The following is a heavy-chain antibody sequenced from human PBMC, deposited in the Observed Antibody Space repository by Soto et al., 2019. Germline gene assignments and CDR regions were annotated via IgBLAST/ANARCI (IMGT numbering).Heavy chain of an antibody. CDR1: GYTFTSYG. CDR2: ISAYNGNT. V-gene: IGHV1-18*01. D-gene: IGHD1-7*01. J-gene: IGHJ5*02. Sequence: ASEKVSCKASGYTFTSYGISWVRQAPGQGLEWMGWISAYNGNTNYAQKLQGRVTMTTDTSTSTAYMELRSLRSDDTAVYYCALGSITGTDSWFDPWGQGTLVTVSS. CDR3: ALGSITGTDSWFDP.